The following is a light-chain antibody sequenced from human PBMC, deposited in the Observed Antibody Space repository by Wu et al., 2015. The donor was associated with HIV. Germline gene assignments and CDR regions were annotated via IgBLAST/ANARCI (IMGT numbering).Light chain of an antibody. V-gene: IGKV3-20*01. CDR3: QQYGSFPIT. CDR1: QSVVDNY. J-gene: IGKJ5*01. CDR2: QAS. Sequence: DILLTQSPATLAVFPGERAIFSCKANQSVVDNYVAWYQHKSGQPPKVLISQASTRAADTPDKFSGSGSGADFSLTISRVDPEDFAVYFCQQYGSFPITFGPGTRLEVK.